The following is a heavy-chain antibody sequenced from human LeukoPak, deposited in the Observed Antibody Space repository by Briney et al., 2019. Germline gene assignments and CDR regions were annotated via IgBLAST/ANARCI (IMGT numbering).Heavy chain of an antibody. CDR3: AQDETGAFDY. CDR2: ISGSGSTT. Sequence: QAGGSLRLSCAASGFTFSSYAMRWVRQAPGEGLEWVSVISGSGSTTYYADSVKGRFTISRDNSKNTLYLQMNSLRAEDTAVYYCAQDETGAFDYWGQGTLVTVSS. V-gene: IGHV3-23*01. CDR1: GFTFSSYA. D-gene: IGHD1-1*01. J-gene: IGHJ4*02.